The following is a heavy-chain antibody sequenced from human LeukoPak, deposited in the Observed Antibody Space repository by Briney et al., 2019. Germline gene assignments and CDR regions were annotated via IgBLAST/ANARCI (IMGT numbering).Heavy chain of an antibody. V-gene: IGHV3-23*01. J-gene: IGHJ4*02. CDR2: ITGDAGRT. CDR1: GFIFTNHG. CDR3: ATESPSCGGDCFGY. Sequence: GGSLRLSCAASGFIFTNHGMNWVRQAPGKGLEWVSGITGDAGRTYYADSVKGRFTISRDNSKNTLYLQMNSLRAADTAVYYCATESPSCGGDCFGYWGQGTLVTVSS. D-gene: IGHD2-21*01.